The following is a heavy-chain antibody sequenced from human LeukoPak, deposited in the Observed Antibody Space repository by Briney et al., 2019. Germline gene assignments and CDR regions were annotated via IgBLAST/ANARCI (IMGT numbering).Heavy chain of an antibody. CDR1: GYTFTSYA. CDR3: ARDKDADRGYFDY. V-gene: IGHV1-3*01. D-gene: IGHD2-15*01. Sequence: ASVKVSCKASGYTFTSYAMHWVRQAPGQRLEWMGWINAGNGNTKYSQKFQGRVTITTDESTSTAYMELSSLRSEDTAVYYCARDKDADRGYFDYWGQGTLVTVSS. CDR2: INAGNGNT. J-gene: IGHJ4*02.